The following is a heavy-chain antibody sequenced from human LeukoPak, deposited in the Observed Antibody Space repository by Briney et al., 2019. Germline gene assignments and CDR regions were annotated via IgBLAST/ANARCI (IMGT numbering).Heavy chain of an antibody. D-gene: IGHD3-10*01. Sequence: PSETLSLTCTVSGGSISSSSYYWSWIRQPAGKGLEWIGRIYTSGSTNYNPSLKSRVTISVDTSKNQFSLKLSSVTAADTAVYYCARAPGPHPFDYWGQGTLVTVSS. CDR2: IYTSGST. J-gene: IGHJ4*02. CDR3: ARAPGPHPFDY. CDR1: GGSISSSSYY. V-gene: IGHV4-61*02.